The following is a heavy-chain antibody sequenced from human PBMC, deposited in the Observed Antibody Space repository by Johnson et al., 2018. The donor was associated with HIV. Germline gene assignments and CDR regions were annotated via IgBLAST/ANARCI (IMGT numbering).Heavy chain of an antibody. CDR2: INWNGGRT. CDR1: GFTFDDYG. D-gene: IGHD4-17*01. Sequence: VQLVESGGGVVRPGGSLRLSCAASGFTFDDYGMSWVRRAPGKGLEWVSGINWNGGRTGYADSVRGRFTISRDNAKNSLYLQVNSLRAEDTALYYCARDGGGYGDYAYDAFDIWGQGTMVTVSS. CDR3: ARDGGGYGDYAYDAFDI. J-gene: IGHJ3*02. V-gene: IGHV3-20*04.